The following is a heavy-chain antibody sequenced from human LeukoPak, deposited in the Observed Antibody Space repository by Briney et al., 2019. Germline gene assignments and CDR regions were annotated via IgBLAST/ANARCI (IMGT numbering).Heavy chain of an antibody. CDR1: GFTFSNYW. Sequence: GGSLRLSCAASGFTFSNYWMHWVRQAPGKGLEWISYISESSDTIYYADSVKGRFTISRDNAKNSLYLQMNSLRAEDTALYYCARRFDYWGQGTLVTVSS. V-gene: IGHV3-48*01. J-gene: IGHJ4*02. CDR2: ISESSDTI. CDR3: ARRFDY.